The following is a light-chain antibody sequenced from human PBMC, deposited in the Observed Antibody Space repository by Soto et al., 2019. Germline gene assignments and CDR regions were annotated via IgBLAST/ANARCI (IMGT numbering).Light chain of an antibody. CDR3: QQYDNWPHT. Sequence: EMVMTQSPATLSVSPGERATLSCRASQNLSRNLAWYQQQPGQAPRLLVYGASTRATGIPARFSGSGSGTYFTLTISSLQSEDFAVYYCQQYDNWPHTFGQGTKREIK. CDR2: GAS. V-gene: IGKV3-15*01. J-gene: IGKJ2*01. CDR1: QNLSRN.